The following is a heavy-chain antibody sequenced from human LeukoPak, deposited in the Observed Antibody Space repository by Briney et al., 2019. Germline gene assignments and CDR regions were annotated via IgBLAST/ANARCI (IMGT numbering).Heavy chain of an antibody. D-gene: IGHD1-26*01. V-gene: IGHV3-21*01. CDR3: ARETSGGSYLNYYYGMDV. CDR1: GFTFSSYS. CDR2: ISSSSSYI. J-gene: IGHJ6*02. Sequence: PGGSLRLSCAASGFTFSSYSMNWVRQAPGKGLEWVSSISSSSSYIYYADSVKGRFTISRDNAKNSLYLQMNSLRAEDTAVYYCARETSGGSYLNYYYGMDVWGQGTTVTVSS.